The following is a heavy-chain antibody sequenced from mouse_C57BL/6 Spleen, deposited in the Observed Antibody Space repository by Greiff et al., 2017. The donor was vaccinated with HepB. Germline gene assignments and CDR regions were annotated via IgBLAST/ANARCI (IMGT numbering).Heavy chain of an antibody. CDR1: GYTFTSYW. CDR3: ARFWDRWYFDV. D-gene: IGHD3-3*01. J-gene: IGHJ1*03. Sequence: QVQLKQSGAELVMPGASVKLSCKASGYTFTSYWMHWVKQRPGQGLEWIGEIDPSDSYTNYNQKFKGKSTLTVDKSSSTAYMQLSSLTSEDSAVYYCARFWDRWYFDVWGTGTTVTVSS. V-gene: IGHV1-69*01. CDR2: IDPSDSYT.